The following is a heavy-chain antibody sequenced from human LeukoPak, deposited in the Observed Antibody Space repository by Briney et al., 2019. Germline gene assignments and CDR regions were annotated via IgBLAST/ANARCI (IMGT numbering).Heavy chain of an antibody. Sequence: GGSLRLSCAGSGFTFSTYSMNWVRQAPGKGLEWVSDISRSSSTIYYADSVKGRFTISRGNAKNSLYLRMNSLRAEDTAVYYCARAGYSSSWYSDWGQGTLVTVSS. CDR3: ARAGYSSSWYSD. J-gene: IGHJ4*02. CDR1: GFTFSTYS. D-gene: IGHD6-13*01. V-gene: IGHV3-48*01. CDR2: ISRSSSTI.